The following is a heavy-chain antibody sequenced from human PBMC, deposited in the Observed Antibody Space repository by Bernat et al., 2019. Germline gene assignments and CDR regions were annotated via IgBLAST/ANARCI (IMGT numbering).Heavy chain of an antibody. CDR1: GFTFSSYA. D-gene: IGHD3-16*01. J-gene: IGHJ5*02. Sequence: QMQLVESGGGVVQPGRSLRLSCAASGFTFSSYAMNWVRQAPGKGLEWVAVISYDGNNKYYADSVKGRFTISRDNSKNTLYLQMNSLRPEDTAEYYCARDSLLQRGGWFDPWGQVTLVTVSS. V-gene: IGHV3-30-3*01. CDR3: ARDSLLQRGGWFDP. CDR2: ISYDGNNK.